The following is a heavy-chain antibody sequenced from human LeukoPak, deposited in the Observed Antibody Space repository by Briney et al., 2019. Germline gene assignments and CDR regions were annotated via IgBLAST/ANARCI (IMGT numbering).Heavy chain of an antibody. CDR3: ARRGQLVPLDY. CDR2: ISSSSSYI. Sequence: GGSLRLSCAASGFTFSSYSMNWVRQAPGKGLEWVSSISSSSSYIYYADSAKGRFTISRDNAKNSLYLQMNSLRAEDTAVYYCARRGQLVPLDYWGQGTLVTVSS. V-gene: IGHV3-21*01. J-gene: IGHJ4*02. CDR1: GFTFSSYS. D-gene: IGHD6-13*01.